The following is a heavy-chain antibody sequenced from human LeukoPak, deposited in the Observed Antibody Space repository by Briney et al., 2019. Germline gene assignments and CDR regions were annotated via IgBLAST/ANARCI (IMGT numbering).Heavy chain of an antibody. J-gene: IGHJ4*02. CDR2: ISAYNGNT. V-gene: IGHV1-18*04. Sequence: GASVKVSCKASGYTFTTYGISWVRQAPGQGLEWIGWISAYNGNTNYAQKLQGRVTMTTDTSTSTAYMELRSLRSDDTAVYYCARGAVVVPAATPFDYWGQGTLVTVSS. CDR1: GYTFTTYG. D-gene: IGHD2-2*01. CDR3: ARGAVVVPAATPFDY.